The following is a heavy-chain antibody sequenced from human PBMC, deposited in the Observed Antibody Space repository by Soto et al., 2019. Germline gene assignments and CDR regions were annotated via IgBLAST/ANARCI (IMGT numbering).Heavy chain of an antibody. CDR1: GYNFAGYW. D-gene: IGHD3-3*01. CDR3: ARGGVSTRTFDY. V-gene: IGHV5-51*04. Sequence: GESLKISCKGSGYNFAGYWIAWVRQMPGKGLELMGIIYPSDSDTRYRPSFQGQVTISADKPISSAYLQWSSLRASDTAMYYCARGGVSTRTFDYWGQGTPVTVSS. CDR2: IYPSDSDT. J-gene: IGHJ4*02.